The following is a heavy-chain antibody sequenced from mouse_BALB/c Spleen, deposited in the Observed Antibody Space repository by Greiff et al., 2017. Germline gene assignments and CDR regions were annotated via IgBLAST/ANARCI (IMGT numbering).Heavy chain of an antibody. CDR3: ANLLWLRRGFAY. V-gene: IGHV14-3*02. J-gene: IGHJ3*01. CDR2: IDPANGNT. D-gene: IGHD2-2*01. Sequence: EVQLVESGAELVKPGASVKLSCTASGFNIKDTYMHWVKQRPEQGLEWIGRIDPANGNTKYDPKFQGKATITADTSSNTAYLQLSSLTSEDTAVYYCANLLWLRRGFAYWGQGTLVTVSA. CDR1: GFNIKDTY.